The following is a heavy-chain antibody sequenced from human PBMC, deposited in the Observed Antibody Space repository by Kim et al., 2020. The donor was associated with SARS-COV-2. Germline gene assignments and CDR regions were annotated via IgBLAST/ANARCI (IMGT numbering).Heavy chain of an antibody. CDR2: IYHSGTT. Sequence: SETLSLTCAVSGGSISSSNWWSWVRQPPGKGLEWIGEIYHSGTTNYNPSLKSRVTTSVDKSKNQFSLKLSSVTAADTAVYYCARVDSSGWYGAYYYGMDVWGQGTTVTVSS. CDR1: GGSISSSNW. D-gene: IGHD6-19*01. V-gene: IGHV4-4*02. J-gene: IGHJ6*02. CDR3: ARVDSSGWYGAYYYGMDV.